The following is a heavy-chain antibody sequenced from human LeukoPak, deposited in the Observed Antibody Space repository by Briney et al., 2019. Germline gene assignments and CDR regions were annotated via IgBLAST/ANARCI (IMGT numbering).Heavy chain of an antibody. CDR3: ARSGADYYDSSGYYSAEYFQH. CDR1: GGTFSSYA. V-gene: IGHV1-69*05. Sequence: SVKVSCKASGGTFSSYAISWVRQAPGQGLEWMGGIIPIFGTANYAQKFQGRVTTTTDESTSTAYMEMSSLRSEDTAVYYCARSGADYYDSSGYYSAEYFQHWGQGTLVTFSS. CDR2: IIPIFGTA. D-gene: IGHD3-22*01. J-gene: IGHJ1*01.